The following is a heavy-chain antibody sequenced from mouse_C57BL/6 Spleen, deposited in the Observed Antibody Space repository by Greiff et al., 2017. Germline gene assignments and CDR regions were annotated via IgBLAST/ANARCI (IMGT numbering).Heavy chain of an antibody. J-gene: IGHJ4*01. CDR1: GYTFTSYW. CDR2: IDPSDSYT. V-gene: IGHV1-69*01. D-gene: IGHD2-4*01. Sequence: QVQLQQPGAELVMPGASVKLSCKASGYTFTSYWMHWVKQRPGQGLEWIGEIDPSDSYTNYNQKFKGKSTLTVDKSSSTAYMQLSSLTSEDSAVYYCARSTLYDYDRYYYAMDYWGQGTSVTVSS. CDR3: ARSTLYDYDRYYYAMDY.